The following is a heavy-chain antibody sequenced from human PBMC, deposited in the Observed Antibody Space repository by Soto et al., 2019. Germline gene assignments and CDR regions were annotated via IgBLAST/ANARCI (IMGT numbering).Heavy chain of an antibody. V-gene: IGHV1-18*01. CDR1: GYTFTSYG. CDR2: ISAYNGNT. CDR3: ARGRYYYYGMDV. Sequence: GASVKVSCKASGYTFTSYGISWVRQAPGQGLEWMGWISAYNGNTNYAQKLQGRVTMTTDTSANSLYLQMNSLRAEDTAVYYCARGRYYYYGMDVWGQGTTVTVSS. J-gene: IGHJ6*02.